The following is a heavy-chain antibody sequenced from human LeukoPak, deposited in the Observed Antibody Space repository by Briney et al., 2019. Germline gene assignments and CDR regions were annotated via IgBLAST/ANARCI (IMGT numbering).Heavy chain of an antibody. Sequence: ASVKVSCKASGYTFTSYGINWVRQAPGQGLEWMGWISAYNGNTNYAQKLQGRVTMTRDTSISTAYMELSRLRSDDTAVYYCARRGDYYHDSSGYYPETGFDPWGQGTLVTVSS. D-gene: IGHD3-22*01. CDR3: ARRGDYYHDSSGYYPETGFDP. J-gene: IGHJ5*02. V-gene: IGHV1-18*01. CDR2: ISAYNGNT. CDR1: GYTFTSYG.